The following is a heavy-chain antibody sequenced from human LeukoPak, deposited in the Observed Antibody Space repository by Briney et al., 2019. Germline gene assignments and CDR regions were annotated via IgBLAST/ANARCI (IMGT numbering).Heavy chain of an antibody. CDR1: GFTFTSSA. J-gene: IGHJ4*02. CDR3: AAGGYSGYDGPPFDY. Sequence: SVKVSCKASGFTFTSSAVQWVRQARGQRLEWIGWIVVGSGNTNYAQKFQERVTTTRDMSTSTAYMELSSLRSEDTAVYYCAAGGYSGYDGPPFDYWGQGTLVTVSS. CDR2: IVVGSGNT. D-gene: IGHD5-12*01. V-gene: IGHV1-58*01.